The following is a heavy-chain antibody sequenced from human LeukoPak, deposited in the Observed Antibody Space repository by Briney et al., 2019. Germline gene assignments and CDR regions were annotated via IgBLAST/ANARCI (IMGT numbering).Heavy chain of an antibody. CDR1: GFTFISYW. CDR2: INSDGSST. CDR3: ASVMEPGIAAAGFDY. V-gene: IGHV3-74*01. D-gene: IGHD6-13*01. J-gene: IGHJ4*02. Sequence: GGSLRLSCAASGFTFISYWMHWVRQAPGKGLVWVSHINSDGSSTIYADSVKGRFTISRDNAKNTLYLQMNSLRAEDTAVYYCASVMEPGIAAAGFDYWGQGTLVTVSS.